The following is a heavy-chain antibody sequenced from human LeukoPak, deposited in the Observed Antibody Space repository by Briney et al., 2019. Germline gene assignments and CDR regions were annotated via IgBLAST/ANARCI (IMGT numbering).Heavy chain of an antibody. D-gene: IGHD3-3*01. V-gene: IGHV1-69*04. Sequence: SVKVSCKASGGTFSSYAISWVRQAPGQGLEWMGRIIPILGIANYAQKFQGRVTITADKSTSTAYMELSSLRSEDTAVYYCARGNLFCSGSDCQDIWGQGTLVTVSS. J-gene: IGHJ4*02. CDR2: IIPILGIA. CDR3: ARGNLFCSGSDCQDI. CDR1: GGTFSSYA.